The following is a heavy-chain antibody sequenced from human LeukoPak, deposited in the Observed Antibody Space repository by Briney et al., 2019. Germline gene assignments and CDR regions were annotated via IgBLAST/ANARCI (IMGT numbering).Heavy chain of an antibody. CDR2: IYASGST. Sequence: SETLSLTCTVSGGSISRYHWSWIRQPAGKGLEWIGRIYASGSTNYNPSLKSRVTISVDKSKNQFSLKLSSVTAADRAVYYCARDLVYIAVAGTVAFDIWGQGTMVTVSS. J-gene: IGHJ3*02. D-gene: IGHD6-19*01. CDR1: GGSISRYH. CDR3: ARDLVYIAVAGTVAFDI. V-gene: IGHV4-4*07.